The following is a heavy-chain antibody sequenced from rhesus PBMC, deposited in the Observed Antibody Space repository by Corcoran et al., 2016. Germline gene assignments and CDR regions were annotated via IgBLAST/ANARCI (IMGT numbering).Heavy chain of an antibody. J-gene: IGHJ4*01. CDR3: ARGPSNSWWDY. CDR2: LDGSGTSS. CDR1: GGSISSDY. V-gene: IGHV4S11*01. Sequence: QVPLQESGPGLVTPLETLSLTCAVSGGSISSDYWRWIRPPPGKGLEGLGYLDGSGTSSNYNPSLKSRVTRAVDTSKNQFSLRLSSVTAADTAVYYCARGPSNSWWDYWGQGVLVTVSS. D-gene: IGHD1-1*01.